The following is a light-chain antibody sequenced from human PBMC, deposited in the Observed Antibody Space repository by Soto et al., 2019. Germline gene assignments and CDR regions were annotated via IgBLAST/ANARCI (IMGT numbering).Light chain of an antibody. CDR3: NSFAPSNPLV. J-gene: IGLJ2*01. Sequence: QSALTQPASMSGSPGQSITISCTGASTDIGSYTLVSWYQQHPGKVPKLIIYDVTKRPSGVSSRFSGSKSGNTASLTISGLQAEDEADYYCNSFAPSNPLVFGGGTKLTVL. V-gene: IGLV2-14*03. CDR2: DVT. CDR1: STDIGSYTL.